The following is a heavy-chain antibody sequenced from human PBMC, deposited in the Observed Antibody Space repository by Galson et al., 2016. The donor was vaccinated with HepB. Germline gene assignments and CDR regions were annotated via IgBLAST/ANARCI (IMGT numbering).Heavy chain of an antibody. D-gene: IGHD3-10*01. Sequence: SLRLSCAASGFTFSSHSMNWVRQAPGKGLEWVANIKTEGTDRHYVDSVKGRFTISRDNTKNSLYLQMDNLRAEDTAVYYCVRPNYYDSGSYSAWGQGTLVTVSS. V-gene: IGHV3-7*01. CDR3: VRPNYYDSGSYSA. J-gene: IGHJ5*02. CDR1: GFTFSSHS. CDR2: IKTEGTDR.